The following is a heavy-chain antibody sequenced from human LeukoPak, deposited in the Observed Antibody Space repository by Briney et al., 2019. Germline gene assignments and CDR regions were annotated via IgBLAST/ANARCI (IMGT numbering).Heavy chain of an antibody. CDR3: ARGRKRIVVVVAASNWFDP. D-gene: IGHD2-15*01. CDR2: INHSGST. J-gene: IGHJ5*02. Sequence: SETLSLTCAVYGGSFSGYYWRWIRQPPGKGLEWIGEINHSGSTNYNPSLKRRVTISVYTSKNQFSLKLSSVTAADTAVYYCARGRKRIVVVVAASNWFDPWGQGTLVTVSP. CDR1: GGSFSGYY. V-gene: IGHV4-34*01.